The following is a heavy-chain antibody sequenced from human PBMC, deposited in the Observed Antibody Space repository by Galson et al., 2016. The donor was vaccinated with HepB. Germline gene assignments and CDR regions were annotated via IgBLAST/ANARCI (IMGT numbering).Heavy chain of an antibody. CDR2: ISGSPNA. Sequence: SLRLSCAASGFTFGAFALTWVRQAPGKGLGWVSGISGSPNAYSADPVKGRFTVSSDNLRNTLYPQMNTLTVEDTAVYYCAKVDCGDCLTGFGPWGQGTLVSVSS. CDR3: AKVDCGDCLTGFGP. J-gene: IGHJ5*02. V-gene: IGHV3-23*01. CDR1: GFTFGAFA. D-gene: IGHD2-21*02.